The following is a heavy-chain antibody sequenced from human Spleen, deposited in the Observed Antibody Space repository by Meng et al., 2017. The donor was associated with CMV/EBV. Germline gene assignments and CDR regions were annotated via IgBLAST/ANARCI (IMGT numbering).Heavy chain of an antibody. V-gene: IGHV3-20*04. CDR2: INWNGGST. CDR1: GFTFSSYS. CDR3: ARANWKSLDY. J-gene: IGHJ4*02. Sequence: GESLKISCAASGFTFSSYSMNWVRQAPGKGLEWVSGINWNGGSTGYADSVKGRFTISRDNAKNSLYLQMNSLRAEDTALYYCARANWKSLDYWGQGTLVTVSS. D-gene: IGHD1-20*01.